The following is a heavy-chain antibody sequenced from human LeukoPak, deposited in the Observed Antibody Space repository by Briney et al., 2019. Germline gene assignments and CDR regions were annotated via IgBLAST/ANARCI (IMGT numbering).Heavy chain of an antibody. CDR3: ASSYSSSSGRGVFDI. D-gene: IGHD6-6*01. V-gene: IGHV4-38-2*01. J-gene: IGHJ3*02. CDR1: GYSISRGYY. Sequence: SQTLSLTCAVSGYSISRGYYWGWIRQRPGEGLEWIGSIYHSGSTYYNPSLKTRVTISVDTSKHHFSLTLSSVTAADTAVYYRASSYSSSSGRGVFDIWGQGTMVTVSS. CDR2: IYHSGST.